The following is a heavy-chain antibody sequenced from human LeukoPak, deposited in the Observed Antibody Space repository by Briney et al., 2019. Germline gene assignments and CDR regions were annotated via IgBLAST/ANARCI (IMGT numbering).Heavy chain of an antibody. V-gene: IGHV1-18*01. J-gene: IGHJ6*02. CDR1: GYTFTSYG. Sequence: ASVKVSFKASGYTFTSYGISWVRQAPGQGLEWMGWISAYNGNTNYAQKLQGRVTMTTDTSTSTAYMELRSLRSDDTAVYYCARETGYCSGGSCYLYYYYGMDVWGQGTTVTVSS. CDR2: ISAYNGNT. D-gene: IGHD2-15*01. CDR3: ARETGYCSGGSCYLYYYYGMDV.